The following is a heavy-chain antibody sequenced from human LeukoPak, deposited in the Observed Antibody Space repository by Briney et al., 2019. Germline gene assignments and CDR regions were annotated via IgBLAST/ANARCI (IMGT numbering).Heavy chain of an antibody. D-gene: IGHD3-3*01. CDR3: ARRDWVSGAVRAFDI. CDR2: MGKDSVDK. CDR1: GFSFSDYY. Sequence: GGALRLSCVGSGFSFSDYYISWIRQAPGKGLECISYMGKDSVDKYYVDSVRGRFTISRDNVKKSMYLQMSGLRVEDTAVYYCARRDWVSGAVRAFDIWGQGTMVTVAS. V-gene: IGHV3-11*04. J-gene: IGHJ3*02.